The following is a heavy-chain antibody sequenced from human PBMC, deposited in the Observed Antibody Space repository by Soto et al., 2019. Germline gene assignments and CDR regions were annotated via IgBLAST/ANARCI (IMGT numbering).Heavy chain of an antibody. CDR3: ARDQGGYFDY. Sequence: QVQLVESGGGVVQPGRSLRLSCAASGFTFSSYGIHWVRQAPGKRLEWVAVIWYDGSNKYYVDSVKGRVTISRDNSKNTSYLHMNSLSAEDTAAYYCARDQGGYFDYWGQGTLVTVSS. J-gene: IGHJ4*02. CDR1: GFTFSSYG. V-gene: IGHV3-33*01. D-gene: IGHD6-13*01. CDR2: IWYDGSNK.